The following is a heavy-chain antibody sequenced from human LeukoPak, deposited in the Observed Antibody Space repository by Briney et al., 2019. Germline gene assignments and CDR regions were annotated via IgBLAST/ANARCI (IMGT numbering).Heavy chain of an antibody. V-gene: IGHV4-59*01. CDR3: ARVPVHYGMDV. Sequence: PSETLSLTCTVSGASISSFYWSWIRQPPGKGLEFIGYVYYTGSTNYTPSLESRVTISLDTSKNEFSLKMSSVTAADTAVYYCARVPVHYGMDVWGQGTTVTVSS. CDR1: GASISSFY. J-gene: IGHJ6*02. D-gene: IGHD6-6*01. CDR2: VYYTGST.